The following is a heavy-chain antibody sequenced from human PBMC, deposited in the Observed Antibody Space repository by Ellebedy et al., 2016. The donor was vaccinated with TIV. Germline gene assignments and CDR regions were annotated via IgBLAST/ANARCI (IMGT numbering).Heavy chain of an antibody. V-gene: IGHV3-23*01. CDR2: ISGSSCTT. D-gene: IGHD2-2*01. Sequence: GESLKISCAASGLTFSSHAMSWVRQAPGKGLEWVSAISGSSCTTWYADSVKGRFTISRANSKNTLYLQMNSLRAEETAVYYCEKKKYGEVPLPFYYWGQGTLVTVSS. J-gene: IGHJ4*02. CDR3: EKKKYGEVPLPFYY. CDR1: GLTFSSHA.